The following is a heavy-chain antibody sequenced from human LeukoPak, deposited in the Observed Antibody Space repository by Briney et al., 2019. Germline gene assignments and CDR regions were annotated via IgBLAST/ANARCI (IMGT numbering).Heavy chain of an antibody. CDR1: GFTFSDYY. D-gene: IGHD1-26*01. CDR2: ISSSGNTI. J-gene: IGHJ4*02. V-gene: IGHV3-11*01. CDR3: ARVAGGGVLFYFDY. Sequence: PGGSLRLSCVASGFTFSDYYMSWICQAPGKGLEWASYISSSGNTIYYADSVKGRFTISRNNAKNSLYLQMNSLRAEDTAVYYCARVAGGGVLFYFDYWGQGTLVTVSS.